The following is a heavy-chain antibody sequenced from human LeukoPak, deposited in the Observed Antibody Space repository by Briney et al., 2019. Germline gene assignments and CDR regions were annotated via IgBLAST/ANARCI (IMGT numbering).Heavy chain of an antibody. Sequence: GGSLRLSCATSGFTFSPYWMHWVRQGPGKGLVWVATIKSDGSSPTYADSVKGRFTISRDNAKNTLYLQMNGLRVEDTAEYYCARDKGYTMDVWGQGTTVTVPS. CDR2: IKSDGSSP. CDR3: ARDKGYTMDV. V-gene: IGHV3-74*01. CDR1: GFTFSPYW. J-gene: IGHJ6*02. D-gene: IGHD1-1*01.